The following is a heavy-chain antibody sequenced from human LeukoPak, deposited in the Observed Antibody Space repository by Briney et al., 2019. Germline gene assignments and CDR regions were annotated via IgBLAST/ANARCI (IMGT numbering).Heavy chain of an antibody. CDR3: ATVYSYGYSFFGY. D-gene: IGHD5-18*01. Sequence: SVKVSCKASGGTFSSYAISWVRQAPGQGLEWMGGIIPIFGTANYAQKFQGRVTITADESTSTAYMELSSLRSEDTAVYYCATVYSYGYSFFGYWGQGTLVTVSS. V-gene: IGHV1-69*13. CDR2: IIPIFGTA. J-gene: IGHJ4*02. CDR1: GGTFSSYA.